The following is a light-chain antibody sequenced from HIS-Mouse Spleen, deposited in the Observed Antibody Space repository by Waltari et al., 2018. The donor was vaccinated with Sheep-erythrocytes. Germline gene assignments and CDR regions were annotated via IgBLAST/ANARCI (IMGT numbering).Light chain of an antibody. V-gene: IGLV2-14*02. CDR2: EGS. J-gene: IGLJ1*01. CDR1: SSDVGSENL. Sequence: QSALTQPASVSGSPGQSITISCTGTSSDVGSENLVSWYRQHPGKAPKLMIYEGSKRPSGVPDRFSGSQSGNTASLTISGLQAEDEADYYCCSYAGSYNHVFATGTKVTVL. CDR3: CSYAGSYNHV.